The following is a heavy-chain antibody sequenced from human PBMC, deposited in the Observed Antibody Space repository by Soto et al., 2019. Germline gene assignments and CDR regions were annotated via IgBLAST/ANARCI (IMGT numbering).Heavy chain of an antibody. CDR3: ARSQDGGYDYYYGMDV. CDR1: GFTFSDYY. CDR2: ISSSGSTI. D-gene: IGHD2-15*01. V-gene: IGHV3-11*01. J-gene: IGHJ6*02. Sequence: QVQLVESGGGLVKPGGSLRLSCAASGFTFSDYYMSWIRQAPGKGLEWVSYISSSGSTIYYADSVKGRFTISRDNAKNSLYPQMDSLRAEDTAVYYCARSQDGGYDYYYGMDVWGQGTTVTVSS.